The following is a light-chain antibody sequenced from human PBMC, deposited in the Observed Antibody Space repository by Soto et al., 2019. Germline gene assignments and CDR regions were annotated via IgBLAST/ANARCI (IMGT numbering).Light chain of an antibody. V-gene: IGLV2-14*03. CDR2: QVS. CDR1: SSDVGAYNY. Sequence: QSALTQPASVSGSPGQSITISCTGTSSDVGAYNYVSWYQQHPGKAPKLLIYQVSNRPSGVSNRFSGSKSANTASLTISGLQPEDEANYYCSSFTRTNTWVFGGGTKLTVL. CDR3: SSFTRTNTWV. J-gene: IGLJ3*02.